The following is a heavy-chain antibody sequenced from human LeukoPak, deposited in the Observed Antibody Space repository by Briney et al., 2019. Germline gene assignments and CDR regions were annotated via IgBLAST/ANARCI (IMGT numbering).Heavy chain of an antibody. D-gene: IGHD3-3*01. J-gene: IGHJ6*03. V-gene: IGHV1-2*02. CDR2: INPNSGGT. CDR3: ARRLPYDFWSGPYYMDV. CDR1: GYTFTGYY. Sequence: GASVKVSCNASGYTFTGYYMHWVRQAPGQGLEWMGWINPNSGGTNYAQKFQGRVTMTRDTSISTAYMELSRLRSDDTAVYYCARRLPYDFWSGPYYMDVWGKGTTVTVSS.